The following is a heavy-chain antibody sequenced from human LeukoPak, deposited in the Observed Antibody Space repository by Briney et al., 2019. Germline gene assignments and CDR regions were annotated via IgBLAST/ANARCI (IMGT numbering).Heavy chain of an antibody. V-gene: IGHV3-23*01. CDR3: AKGGAYYDSSGYNFDY. CDR2: ISGSGGST. D-gene: IGHD3-22*01. J-gene: IGHJ4*02. Sequence: GGSLRLSCAASGFTFSSYAMSWVRQAPGKGLEWVLAISGSGGSTYYADSVKGRFTISRDNSKNTLYLQMNSLRAEDTAVYYCAKGGAYYDSSGYNFDYWGQGTPVTVSS. CDR1: GFTFSSYA.